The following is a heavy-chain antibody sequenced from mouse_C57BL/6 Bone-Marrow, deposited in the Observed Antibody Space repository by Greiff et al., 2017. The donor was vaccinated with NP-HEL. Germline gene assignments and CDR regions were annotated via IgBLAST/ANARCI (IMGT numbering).Heavy chain of an antibody. J-gene: IGHJ2*01. CDR1: GFSFNTYA. Sequence: EVMLVESGGGLVQPKGSLKLSCAASGFSFNTYAMNWVRQAPGKGLEWVARIRSKSNNYATYYTYSVKDRFTISRDDSESMLYLQMNNLKTEDTAMYYCVRQDYGSSFDYWGQGTTLTVSS. D-gene: IGHD1-1*01. V-gene: IGHV10-1*01. CDR2: IRSKSNNYAT. CDR3: VRQDYGSSFDY.